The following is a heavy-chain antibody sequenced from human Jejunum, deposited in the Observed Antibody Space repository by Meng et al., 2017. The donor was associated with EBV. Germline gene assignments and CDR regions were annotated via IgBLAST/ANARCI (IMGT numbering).Heavy chain of an antibody. CDR2: IYWDNDR. CDR3: AHRLSGSSWDGGFFDH. Sequence: QITFKESGPTLEKPTETLTLTCTFSGFSLSTSGVGVGWIRQPPGKALECLAIIYWDNDRRYSPSLKNRLAISKDTSKNQVDLTMTNMAPVDTATYYCAHRLSGSSWDGGFFDHWGQGILVTVSS. J-gene: IGHJ4*02. CDR1: GFSLSTSGVG. V-gene: IGHV2-5*02. D-gene: IGHD6-13*01.